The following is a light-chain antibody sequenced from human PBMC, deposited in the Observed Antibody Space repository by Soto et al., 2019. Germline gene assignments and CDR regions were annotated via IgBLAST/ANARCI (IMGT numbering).Light chain of an antibody. CDR3: MQALRTPPT. Sequence: DIVMTQSPLSLPVTPGEPASISCRSSQSLLYSNGYNYLDWYLQKPGQSPQLLIYLGSSRASGVPDRFSGSGSGTDFTLKISRVEAEDVAVYYCMQALRTPPTFGQGTRLEIK. CDR2: LGS. CDR1: QSLLYSNGYNY. V-gene: IGKV2-28*01. J-gene: IGKJ5*01.